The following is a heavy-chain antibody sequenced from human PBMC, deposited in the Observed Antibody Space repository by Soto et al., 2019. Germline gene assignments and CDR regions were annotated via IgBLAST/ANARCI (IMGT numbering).Heavy chain of an antibody. V-gene: IGHV3-23*01. J-gene: IGHJ4*02. CDR1: GFSFSNYA. Sequence: GWSLRLSCAASGFSFSNYAMTYVRQAPGEGLEWVSTISGRGDTYYAESVKGRFTISRDNSKNTLFLQMNSLRAEDTAIYSCAKDRAGVFSGTSFDYGGQG. CDR2: ISGRGDT. CDR3: AKDRAGVFSGTSFDY. D-gene: IGHD3-10*01.